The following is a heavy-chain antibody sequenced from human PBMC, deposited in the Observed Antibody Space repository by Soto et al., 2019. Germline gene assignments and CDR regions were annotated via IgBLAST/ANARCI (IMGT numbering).Heavy chain of an antibody. V-gene: IGHV3-23*01. D-gene: IGHD7-27*01. CDR1: GFTFSTYA. Sequence: PGGSLRLSCAASGFTFSTYAMNWVRQAPGKGLEWVSLISGGGDSTYYADSVKGRFTISRDNSKNTLYLQMNSLRAEDTAVYYCAKNWVSELTSVDYWGQGTLVTVSS. CDR2: ISGGGDST. CDR3: AKNWVSELTSVDY. J-gene: IGHJ4*02.